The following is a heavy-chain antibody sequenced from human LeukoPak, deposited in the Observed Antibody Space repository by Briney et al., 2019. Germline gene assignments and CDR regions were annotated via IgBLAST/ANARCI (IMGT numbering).Heavy chain of an antibody. V-gene: IGHV3-30*04. CDR1: GFTFSDYA. J-gene: IGHJ5*02. CDR2: ISYDGTEK. CDR3: AREYVETVGWFGP. Sequence: AGGSLRLSCAASGFTFSDYAVPWVRQAPGRGLEWVAVISYDGTEKHYPDCVKGRFTISRDNSKNTLYLQMNSLRGEDTALYYGAREYVETVGWFGPWGQGTLVTVSS. D-gene: IGHD3-16*01.